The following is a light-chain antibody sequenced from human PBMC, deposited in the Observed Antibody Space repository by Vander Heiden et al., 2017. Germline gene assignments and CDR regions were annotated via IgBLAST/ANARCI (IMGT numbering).Light chain of an antibody. Sequence: EIVLTQSPATLSSSPGERATLSCSASQSVSGYLAWYQQKSGQEPRLLIYDAANRAAGIPAGCSGSGSWTDVTLTISSLEPEEFAVYYCQQRSRWPPYTFGQGTKLEI. V-gene: IGKV3-11*01. CDR1: QSVSGY. CDR3: QQRSRWPPYT. CDR2: DAA. J-gene: IGKJ2*01.